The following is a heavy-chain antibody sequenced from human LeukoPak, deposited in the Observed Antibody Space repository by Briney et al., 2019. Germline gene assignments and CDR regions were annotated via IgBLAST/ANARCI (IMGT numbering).Heavy chain of an antibody. D-gene: IGHD3-9*01. CDR1: GFTVSSNY. Sequence: GGSLRLSCAASGFTVSSNYMSWVRQAPGKGLEWVAVISYDGSNKYYADSVKGRFTISRDNSKNTLYLQMNSLRAEDTAVYYCARPVNYDILTGYSPDYWGQGTLVTVSS. V-gene: IGHV3-30-3*01. J-gene: IGHJ4*02. CDR2: ISYDGSNK. CDR3: ARPVNYDILTGYSPDY.